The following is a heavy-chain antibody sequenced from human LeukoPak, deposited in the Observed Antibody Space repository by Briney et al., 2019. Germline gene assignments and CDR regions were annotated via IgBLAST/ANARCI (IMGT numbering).Heavy chain of an antibody. CDR3: ARVGNNWYYFDY. D-gene: IGHD1-1*01. J-gene: IGHJ4*02. V-gene: IGHV4-4*07. Sequence: PSETLSLTCTVSGVSISSYYWSWIRQPAGEGLEWIGHIYTSGNTNYNPSLKSRVTMLVDTSKNQFSLKVSSVTAADTAVYYCARVGNNWYYFDYWGQGTLVTVSS. CDR1: GVSISSYY. CDR2: IYTSGNT.